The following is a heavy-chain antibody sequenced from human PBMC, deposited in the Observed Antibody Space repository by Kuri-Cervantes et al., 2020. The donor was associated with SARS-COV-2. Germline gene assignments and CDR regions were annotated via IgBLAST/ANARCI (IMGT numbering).Heavy chain of an antibody. D-gene: IGHD2-21*02. CDR1: GGSFSGYY. CDR3: ARDTGYCGGDCSAFDI. J-gene: IGHJ3*02. V-gene: IGHV4-34*01. CDR2: IYHSGST. Sequence: ESLKISCAVYGGSFSGYYWSWIRQPPGKGLEWIGEIYHSGSTNYNPSLKSRVTITVDKSKNQSSLKLSSVTAADTAVYYCARDTGYCGGDCSAFDIWGQGTMVTVSS.